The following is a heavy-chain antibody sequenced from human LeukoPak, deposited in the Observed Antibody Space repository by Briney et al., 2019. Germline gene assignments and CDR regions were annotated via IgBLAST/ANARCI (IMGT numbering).Heavy chain of an antibody. CDR3: ARVGDTAMVLDAFDI. D-gene: IGHD5-18*01. Sequence: SETLSLTCTVSGGSISSYYWSWIRQPPGKGLEWIGYIYYSGSTNYNPSLKSRVTISVDTSKNQLSLKLSSVTAADPAVYYCARVGDTAMVLDAFDIWGQGTMVTVSS. J-gene: IGHJ3*02. V-gene: IGHV4-59*01. CDR1: GGSISSYY. CDR2: IYYSGST.